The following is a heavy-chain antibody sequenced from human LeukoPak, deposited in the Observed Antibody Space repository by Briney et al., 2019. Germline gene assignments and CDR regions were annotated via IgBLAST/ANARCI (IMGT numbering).Heavy chain of an antibody. J-gene: IGHJ4*02. D-gene: IGHD1-1*01. V-gene: IGHV3-21*01. CDR1: GFSFSRHN. CDR2: IGSDGSYI. Sequence: GGSLRLSCAASGFSFSRHNMNWVRQAPMKGLEWVSSIGSDGSYIYYADSVQGRFTISRDNAKNSLYLQMNSLRDEDTAVYYCARERKYNWNDFDYWGQGTLVTVSS. CDR3: ARERKYNWNDFDY.